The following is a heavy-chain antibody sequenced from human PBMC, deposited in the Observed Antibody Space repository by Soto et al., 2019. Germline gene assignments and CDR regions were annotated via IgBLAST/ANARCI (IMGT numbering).Heavy chain of an antibody. Sequence: EVRLVQSGGGLVQPGGSLRLSCAASRFIVSDNDMSWVRQAPGKGLEWVSLIYSGGGTDYAESVKGRFTISRDNSKNTLSLQMNRLKAEDTGIYYCASRMTTAPYWGQGTVVTVSS. CDR1: RFIVSDND. CDR3: ASRMTTAPY. CDR2: IYSGGGT. D-gene: IGHD4-17*01. V-gene: IGHV3-66*01. J-gene: IGHJ4*02.